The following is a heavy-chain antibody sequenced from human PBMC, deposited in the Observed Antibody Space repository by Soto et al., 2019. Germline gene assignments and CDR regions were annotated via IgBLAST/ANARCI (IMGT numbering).Heavy chain of an antibody. Sequence: SETLSLTCAVSGGSFTSNNWWTWVRQPPGQGLEWIGEIYRTASTNYNPSLKSRVTISLDKSENQFSLKVTSLTAADTAVYYCASRDPGYGMDVWGQGTTVTVSS. J-gene: IGHJ6*02. D-gene: IGHD3-10*01. CDR2: IYRTAST. V-gene: IGHV4-4*02. CDR1: GGSFTSNNW. CDR3: ASRDPGYGMDV.